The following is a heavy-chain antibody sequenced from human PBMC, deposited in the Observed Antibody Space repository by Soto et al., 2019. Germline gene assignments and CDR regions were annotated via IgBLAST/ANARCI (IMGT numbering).Heavy chain of an antibody. CDR1: GLTFSRFA. Sequence: GGSLRLSCAASGLTFSRFAMSWVRQAPGKGLEWVSAITESGDRTFYADSVKGRFTISRDNSKNTLHLQMNSLRAEDTALYYCAKDKPGTTAFDIWGQGTMVTVSS. D-gene: IGHD1-1*01. J-gene: IGHJ3*02. CDR2: ITESGDRT. V-gene: IGHV3-23*01. CDR3: AKDKPGTTAFDI.